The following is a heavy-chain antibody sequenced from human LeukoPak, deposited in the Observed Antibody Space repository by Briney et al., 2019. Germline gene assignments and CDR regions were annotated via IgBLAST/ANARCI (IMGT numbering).Heavy chain of an antibody. Sequence: GESLKISCQGSGYSFTTYWVNWVRQMPGKGLEWMGRIDPSDSYTIYSPSFQGHVTISADKSISTVSLQWSSLKATDTAMYYCATQNYDILTGYPTNFDYWGQGTLVTVSS. J-gene: IGHJ4*02. D-gene: IGHD3-9*01. CDR1: GYSFTTYW. V-gene: IGHV5-10-1*01. CDR3: ATQNYDILTGYPTNFDY. CDR2: IDPSDSYT.